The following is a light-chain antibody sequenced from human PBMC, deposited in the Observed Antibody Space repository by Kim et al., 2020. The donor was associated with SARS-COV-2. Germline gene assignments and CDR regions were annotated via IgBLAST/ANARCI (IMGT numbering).Light chain of an antibody. J-gene: IGKJ4*01. CDR1: QSISSS. CDR2: KAS. V-gene: IGKV1-5*03. CDR3: QQYYTYSLT. Sequence: DIQMTQSPSTLSASVGDRVTITCRASQSISSSLAWYQQKPGKAPKLLIYKASSLESGVPSRFSGSGSGTEFTLTISSLQPDDFATYYCQQYYTYSLTFGGGTKVDIK.